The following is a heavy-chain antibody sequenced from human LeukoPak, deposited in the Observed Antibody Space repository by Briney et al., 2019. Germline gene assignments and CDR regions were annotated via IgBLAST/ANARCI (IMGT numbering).Heavy chain of an antibody. CDR2: IDPTDSYT. CDR1: GYSFTSHW. CDR3: ARMADGYNSHFDS. V-gene: IGHV5-10-1*01. J-gene: IGHJ4*02. D-gene: IGHD5-24*01. Sequence: HGESLKISCKGSGYSFTSHWITWVRQMPGKGLEWMGRIDPTDSYTNYSPSFQGHVAISADKSISTAYLQWGSLKASDTAMYYCARMADGYNSHFDSWGQGTLVSVSS.